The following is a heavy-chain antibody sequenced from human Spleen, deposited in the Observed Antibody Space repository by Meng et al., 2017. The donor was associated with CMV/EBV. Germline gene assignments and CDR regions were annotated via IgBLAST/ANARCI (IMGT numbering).Heavy chain of an antibody. D-gene: IGHD3-3*01. CDR3: ARGGYSYYDFWSGYPRGYFDY. J-gene: IGHJ4*02. CDR2: IIPILGIA. V-gene: IGHV1-69*10. Sequence: SVKVSCKASGGTFSMYAISWVRQAPGQGLEWVGGIIPILGIANYAQKLEGRVTITADTSTSIAYMELSSLRSEDTAVYYCARGGYSYYDFWSGYPRGYFDYWGQGTLVTVSS. CDR1: GGTFSMYA.